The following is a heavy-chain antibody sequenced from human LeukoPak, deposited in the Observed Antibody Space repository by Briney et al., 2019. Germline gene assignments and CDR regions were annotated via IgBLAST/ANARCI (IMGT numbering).Heavy chain of an antibody. CDR1: GYTLTELS. J-gene: IGHJ3*02. V-gene: IGHV1-24*01. CDR3: ATDGPSVQLERNDAFDI. D-gene: IGHD1-1*01. Sequence: ASVKVSCKVSGYTLTELSTHWVRQAPGKGLEWMGGFDPEDGETIYAQKFQGRVTMTEDTSTDTAYMELSSLRSEDTAVYYCATDGPSVQLERNDAFDIWGQGTMVTVSS. CDR2: FDPEDGET.